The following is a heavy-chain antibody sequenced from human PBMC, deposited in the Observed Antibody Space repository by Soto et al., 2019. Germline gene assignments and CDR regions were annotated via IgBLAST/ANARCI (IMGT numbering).Heavy chain of an antibody. CDR1: GYIFATCW. CDR2: IDPGESYT. CDR3: ARIRTLSGGYYYALDX. Sequence: GESLKISCKASGYIFATCWITWVRQMPGKGMELMVRIDPGESYTSYPPSFQGHVTISADKSINTAYLQWSSLKASDTAIYYCARIRTLSGGYYYALDXWGQGTTVTVS. V-gene: IGHV5-10-1*01. J-gene: IGHJ6*02. D-gene: IGHD1-1*01.